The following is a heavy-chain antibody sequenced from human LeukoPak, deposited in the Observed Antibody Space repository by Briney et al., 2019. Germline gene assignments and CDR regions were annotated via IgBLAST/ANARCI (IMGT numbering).Heavy chain of an antibody. D-gene: IGHD3-22*01. Sequence: GESLQISCKGSGYIFTAYWIGWVRQAPGQGLEWMGWINPNSGGTNYAQKFQGRVTMTRSTSISTAYMELSRLRSDDTAVYYCARDPGSSGYYYDYWGQGTLVTVSS. CDR1: GYIFTAYW. CDR2: INPNSGGT. J-gene: IGHJ4*02. CDR3: ARDPGSSGYYYDY. V-gene: IGHV1-2*02.